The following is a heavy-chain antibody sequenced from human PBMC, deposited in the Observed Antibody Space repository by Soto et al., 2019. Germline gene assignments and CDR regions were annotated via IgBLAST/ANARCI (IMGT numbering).Heavy chain of an antibody. CDR1: GGSFTSFI. CDR3: ARSPSRGSATPSYYGMDV. D-gene: IGHD2-15*01. V-gene: IGHV1-69*02. J-gene: IGHJ6*02. Sequence: QVQLVQSGAEVKKPGSSVKVSCKASGGSFTSFIVTWVRQAPGQGLEWMGRIIPVLDVEYYAQKFQGRLTXXEXESTNTAYMEVRSLRSEDTGVYYCARSPSRGSATPSYYGMDVWGLGPRVNVCS. CDR2: IIPVLDVE.